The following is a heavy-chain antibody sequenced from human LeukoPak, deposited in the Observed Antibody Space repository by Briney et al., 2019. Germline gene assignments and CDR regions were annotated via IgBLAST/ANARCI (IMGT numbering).Heavy chain of an antibody. Sequence: SETLSLTCTVSGGSISISGYYWGWIRQPPGKGLQWIGSIYYSGATYYSPSLWSRVTISEDTSKNQFSLKLSSVTAADTAVYYWARQGDGGYTYGNFDSWGQGTLVTVSS. CDR1: GGSISISGYY. CDR3: ARQGDGGYTYGNFDS. J-gene: IGHJ4*02. V-gene: IGHV4-39*01. D-gene: IGHD5-18*01. CDR2: IYYSGAT.